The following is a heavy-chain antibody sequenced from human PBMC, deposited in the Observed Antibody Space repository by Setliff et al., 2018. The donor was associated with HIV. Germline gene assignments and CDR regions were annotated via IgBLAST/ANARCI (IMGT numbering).Heavy chain of an antibody. D-gene: IGHD2-21*02. CDR3: ARDSRGVVTLNWYFDL. V-gene: IGHV1-2*02. CDR1: GYTFTDHY. CDR2: INPTGGGT. J-gene: IGHJ2*01. Sequence: ASVKVSCKASGYTFTDHYMHWVRQAPGQGLEWMGWINPTGGGTNYAQKFQGRVTMTRDTSINTAYMELSRLRSDDTAVYYCARDSRGVVTLNWYFDLWGRGTLVTVSS.